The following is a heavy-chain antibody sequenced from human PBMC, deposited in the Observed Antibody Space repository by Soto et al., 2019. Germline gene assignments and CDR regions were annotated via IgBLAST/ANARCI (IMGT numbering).Heavy chain of an antibody. D-gene: IGHD3-22*01. J-gene: IGHJ5*02. CDR1: GGYISSGGYS. V-gene: IGHV4-30-2*03. CDR3: ARQASGYYYGWFDP. CDR2: IYRSGGT. Sequence: SETMSLTCTVSGGYISSGGYSWSWIRQPPGKGLEWIGYIYRSGGTFYTPSLKSRVTMSVDTSNNQFSLKLSSVTAADTAVYYCARQASGYYYGWFDPWGQGTLVNVSS.